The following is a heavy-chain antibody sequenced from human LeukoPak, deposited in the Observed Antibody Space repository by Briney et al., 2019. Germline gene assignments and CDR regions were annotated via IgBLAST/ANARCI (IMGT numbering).Heavy chain of an antibody. CDR3: VKGVDSSSWYGYNWFDP. D-gene: IGHD6-13*01. Sequence: PGGSLRLSCSASGFTFSSYAMHWVRQAPGKGLEYVSAISSNGGSTYYADSVKGRFTTSRDNSKNTLYLQMSSLRAEDTAVYYCVKGVDSSSWYGYNWFDPWGQGTLVTVSS. V-gene: IGHV3-64D*06. CDR2: ISSNGGST. J-gene: IGHJ5*02. CDR1: GFTFSSYA.